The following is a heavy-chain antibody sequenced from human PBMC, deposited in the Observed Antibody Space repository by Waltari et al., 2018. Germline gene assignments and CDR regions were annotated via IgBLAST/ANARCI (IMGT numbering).Heavy chain of an antibody. CDR3: ARLSAALDDFYFYDY. J-gene: IGHJ4*02. V-gene: IGHV4-39*02. D-gene: IGHD1-1*01. CDR2: FCHGGKT. Sequence: QLQLQLSGPGLVKPSETLSLTCTVSGVSISDPVSCWGWVRQSPGRGLDSLGHFCHGGKTYYNPSLRNRLSMSEDTSKRHFSLKVSSMSAPDTAVYYCARLSAALDDFYFYDYWGLGIPVTVSS. CDR1: GVSISDPVSC.